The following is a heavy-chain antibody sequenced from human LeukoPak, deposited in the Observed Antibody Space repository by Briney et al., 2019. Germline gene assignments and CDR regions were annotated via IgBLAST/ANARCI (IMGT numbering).Heavy chain of an antibody. J-gene: IGHJ4*02. Sequence: PSETLSLTCAVYGGSFSGYYWSWIRQPPGKGLEWIGEINHSGSTNYNPSLKSRVTISVDTSKNQFSLKLSSVTAADTAVYYCARGWDPLDYWGQGTLVTVSP. V-gene: IGHV4-34*01. D-gene: IGHD1-26*01. CDR2: INHSGST. CDR3: ARGWDPLDY. CDR1: GGSFSGYY.